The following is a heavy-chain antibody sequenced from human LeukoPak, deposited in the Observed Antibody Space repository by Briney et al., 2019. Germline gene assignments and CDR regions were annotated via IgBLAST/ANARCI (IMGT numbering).Heavy chain of an antibody. J-gene: IGHJ4*02. V-gene: IGHV3-7*01. CDR3: ARVNLWFGELTFDY. CDR1: GFTFSSYA. Sequence: GGSLRLSCAASGFTFSSYAMSWVRQAPGKGLEWVANIKQDGSEKYYVDSVKGRFTISRDNAKNSLYLQMNSLRAEDTAVYYCARVNLWFGELTFDYWGQGTPVTVSS. CDR2: IKQDGSEK. D-gene: IGHD3-10*01.